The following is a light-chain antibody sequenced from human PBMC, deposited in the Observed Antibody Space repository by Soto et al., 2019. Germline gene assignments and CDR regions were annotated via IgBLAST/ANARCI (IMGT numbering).Light chain of an antibody. V-gene: IGKV1-16*01. CDR3: QHYDGVPRP. J-gene: IGKJ1*01. Sequence: DIQMNQSPSSMSASVGDRVTSTCRASQGITNYLVWFQQKPGQAPKSLIYAASRLHSGVPSRFSGRGSGRDVTLTLSSLQPEEFANYYCQHYDGVPRPVAQGTEVEF. CDR2: AAS. CDR1: QGITNY.